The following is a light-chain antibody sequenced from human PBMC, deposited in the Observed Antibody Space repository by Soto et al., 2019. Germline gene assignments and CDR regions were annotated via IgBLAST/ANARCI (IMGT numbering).Light chain of an antibody. CDR3: LQDYNYPRT. V-gene: IGKV1-6*01. Sequence: AIQMTQSPSSLSASVGERVTITCRASQGIRNDLNWYQQKPGKAPKLLIYAASNLQSGVPSKFSGSGSGTDFTLTITNLQPEDFATYYCLQDYNYPRTFGQGTKVEIK. CDR2: AAS. J-gene: IGKJ1*01. CDR1: QGIRND.